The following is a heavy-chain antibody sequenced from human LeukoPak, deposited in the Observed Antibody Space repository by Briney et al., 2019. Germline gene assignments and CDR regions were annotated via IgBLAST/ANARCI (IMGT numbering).Heavy chain of an antibody. CDR3: AKGKEELDTAFYYYGMDV. Sequence: GGSLRLSCAASGFTFDDYTMHWVRQAPGKGLEWVSLIRWDGGSTYYADSVKGRFTISRDNSKNSLYLQMNSLRTEDTALYYCAKGKEELDTAFYYYGMDVWGQGTTVTVSS. CDR2: IRWDGGST. V-gene: IGHV3-43*01. J-gene: IGHJ6*02. CDR1: GFTFDDYT. D-gene: IGHD5-18*01.